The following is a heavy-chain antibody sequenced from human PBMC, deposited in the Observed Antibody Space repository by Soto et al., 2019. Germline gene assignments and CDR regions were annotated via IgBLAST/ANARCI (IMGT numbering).Heavy chain of an antibody. CDR2: ISGSGVST. CDR3: ARGMLLWFGELLLFDY. D-gene: IGHD3-10*01. CDR1: GFTFSNYA. J-gene: IGHJ4*02. Sequence: GGSLRLSCAASGFTFSNYAMSWVRQAPGKGLEWVSSISGSGVSTYYADSVKGRFTISRDNAKNSLYLQMNSLRAEDTAVYYCARGMLLWFGELLLFDYWGQGTLVTVSS. V-gene: IGHV3-23*01.